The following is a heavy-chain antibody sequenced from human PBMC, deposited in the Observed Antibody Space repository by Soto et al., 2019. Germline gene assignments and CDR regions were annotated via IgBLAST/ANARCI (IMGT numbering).Heavy chain of an antibody. Sequence: SCKASGYTFTGYYMHWVRQPPGKGLEWIGSIYPSVSSYHNPSLETRVRLSIDTSKNQFTLNLTSVTAADTALYYCAREKVGTTFFDNWGQGIQVTVSS. V-gene: IGHV4-38-2*02. J-gene: IGHJ4*02. CDR2: IYPSVSS. CDR1: GYTFTGYY. CDR3: AREKVGTTFFDN. D-gene: IGHD1-1*01.